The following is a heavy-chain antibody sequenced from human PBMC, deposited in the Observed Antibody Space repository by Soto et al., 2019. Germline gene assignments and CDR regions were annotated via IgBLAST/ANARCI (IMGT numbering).Heavy chain of an antibody. CDR1: GGSISSGGYY. CDR2: IYYSGST. J-gene: IGHJ4*02. Sequence: QVQLQESGPGLVKPSQTLSLTCTVSGGSISSGGYYWRWIRQHPGKGLEWIGYIYYSGSTYYNPSLKSRVTISVDTSKNQFSLKLSSVTAADTAVYYCARDAGEMATTNTRWGQGTLVTVSS. V-gene: IGHV4-31*03. CDR3: ARDAGEMATTNTR. D-gene: IGHD5-12*01.